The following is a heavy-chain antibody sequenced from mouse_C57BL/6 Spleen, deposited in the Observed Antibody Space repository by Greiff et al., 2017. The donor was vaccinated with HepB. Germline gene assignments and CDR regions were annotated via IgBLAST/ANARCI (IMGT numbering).Heavy chain of an antibody. CDR1: GYTFTDHT. CDR2: IYPRDGTT. V-gene: IGHV1-78*01. D-gene: IGHD1-1*02. Sequence: VQLQQSDAELVKPGASVKISCKVSGYTFTDHTINWMKQRPEQGLEWIGSIYPRDGTTKYNEKFKGKATLTAAKSSSTAYMQLNSLTSEDSAVYFCARPPVGSYPFWYFDVLGTGTTVTVSS. J-gene: IGHJ1*03. CDR3: ARPPVGSYPFWYFDV.